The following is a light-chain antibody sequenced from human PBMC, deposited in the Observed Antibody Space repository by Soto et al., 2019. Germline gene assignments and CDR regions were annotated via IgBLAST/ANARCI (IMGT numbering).Light chain of an antibody. CDR3: SSYTSSSPYV. CDR1: SSDAGGYNY. CDR2: DVS. Sequence: ALTQPASVSGSPGQSITISCTGSSSDAGGYNYVSWYQQHPGKAPKLMIYDVSNRPSGVSNRFSGSKSGNTASLTISGLQAEDEADYYCSSYTSSSPYVFGTGTKVTVL. V-gene: IGLV2-14*01. J-gene: IGLJ1*01.